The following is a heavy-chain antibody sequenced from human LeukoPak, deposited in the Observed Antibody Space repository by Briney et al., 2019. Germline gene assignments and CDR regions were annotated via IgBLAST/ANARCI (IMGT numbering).Heavy chain of an antibody. D-gene: IGHD1-14*01. Sequence: GASVKVSCKASGYTFTVYGIIWVRQAPGQGLEWMGWISPYDGNTNYAQKFQGRVTMTTDTSTTTTYMELRSLRSDDTAVCYCARDLDSGGTTFRALNYWGQGTLVTVSS. CDR3: ARDLDSGGTTFRALNY. CDR2: ISPYDGNT. J-gene: IGHJ4*02. V-gene: IGHV1-18*04. CDR1: GYTFTVYG.